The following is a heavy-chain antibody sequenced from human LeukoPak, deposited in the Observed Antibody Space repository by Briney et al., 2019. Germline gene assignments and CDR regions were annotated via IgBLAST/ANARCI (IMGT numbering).Heavy chain of an antibody. CDR1: GYTFTSYY. V-gene: IGHV1-46*01. Sequence: ASVKVSCKASGYTFTSYYMHWVRQAPGQGLEWMGIINPSGGSTSYAQKFQGRVTMTRDMSTSTVYMELSSLRSEDTAVYYCARAGSGSYYSEDAFDIWGQGTMVTVSS. CDR3: ARAGSGSYYSEDAFDI. D-gene: IGHD1-26*01. CDR2: INPSGGST. J-gene: IGHJ3*02.